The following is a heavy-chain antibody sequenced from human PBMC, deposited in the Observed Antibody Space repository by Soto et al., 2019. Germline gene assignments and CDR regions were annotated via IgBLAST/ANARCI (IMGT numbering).Heavy chain of an antibody. CDR3: ARGGPRVGGYRYFDY. D-gene: IGHD1-26*01. Sequence: SETLSLTCSVSGGSVSSGSYYWSWIRQPPGKGLEWVGYILYSGSPNYNPSLKSRVTMSLDTSENQFSLKLSSVTTADTAVYYCARGGPRVGGYRYFDYWGQGTVVTVSS. V-gene: IGHV4-61*01. J-gene: IGHJ4*02. CDR2: ILYSGSP. CDR1: GGSVSSGSYY.